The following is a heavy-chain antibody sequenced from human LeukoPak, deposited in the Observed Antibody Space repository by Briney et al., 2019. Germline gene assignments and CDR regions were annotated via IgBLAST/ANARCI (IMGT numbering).Heavy chain of an antibody. V-gene: IGHV4-34*01. D-gene: IGHD3-3*01. J-gene: IGHJ4*02. Sequence: PSESLSLTCAVYGGSFNGYYWSWIRQPPGEGLEWIGEINHSGSTNYNPSLKSLFTISLDMSKTQFSLKLNSVTAADTAVHYCARTEYDFWSGYYFDYWGQGTLVTVSS. CDR3: ARTEYDFWSGYYFDY. CDR1: GGSFNGYY. CDR2: INHSGST.